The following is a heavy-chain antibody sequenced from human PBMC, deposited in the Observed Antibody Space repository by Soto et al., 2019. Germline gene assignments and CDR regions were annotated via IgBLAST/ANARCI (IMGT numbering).Heavy chain of an antibody. CDR3: ARDGGGEDCGGDCYNDY. Sequence: QVQLVQSGAEVKKPGSSVKVSCKASGGTFSSYAISWVRQAPGQGLEWMGGIIPIFGTANYAQKFQGRVTITADESTSKAYMGVSSLRSEDTAVYYWARDGGGEDCGGDCYNDYWGQGTLVTVSS. CDR2: IIPIFGTA. J-gene: IGHJ4*02. D-gene: IGHD2-21*02. V-gene: IGHV1-69*01. CDR1: GGTFSSYA.